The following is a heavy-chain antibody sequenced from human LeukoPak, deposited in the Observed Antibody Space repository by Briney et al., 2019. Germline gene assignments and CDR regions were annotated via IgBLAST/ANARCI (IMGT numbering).Heavy chain of an antibody. CDR3: AHSYYFGSRSYYNVWFAP. D-gene: IGHD3-10*01. J-gene: IGHJ5*02. Sequence: VSGPALVKPTQTLTLTCTFSGFSLSTSGVGVGWIRQPPGKALQWLALIYWDDEKYYSPSLKSRLSISRDPSRNQVVLTMTNMDPLDTGTYFCAHSYYFGSRSYYNVWFAPWGLGTLVSVSS. V-gene: IGHV2-5*02. CDR1: GFSLSTSGVG. CDR2: IYWDDEK.